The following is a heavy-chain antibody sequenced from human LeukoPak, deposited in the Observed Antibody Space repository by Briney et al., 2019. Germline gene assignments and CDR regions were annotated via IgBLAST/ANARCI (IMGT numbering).Heavy chain of an antibody. CDR3: ARPSLYCTNGVCYTYFDY. D-gene: IGHD2-8*01. CDR2: VHRSGNT. V-gene: IGHV4-4*07. CDR1: GGSISTYY. Sequence: PFETLCLTCSVSGGSISTYYWSWIRQPAGKGLEWIGRVHRSGNTNYNPSLQSRVTMSVDTSKNQVSLRLRFVTAADTAVYCCARPSLYCTNGVCYTYFDYWGQGTLVPVSS. J-gene: IGHJ4*02.